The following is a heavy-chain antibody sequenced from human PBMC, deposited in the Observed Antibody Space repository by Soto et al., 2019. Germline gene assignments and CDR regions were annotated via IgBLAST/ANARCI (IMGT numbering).Heavy chain of an antibody. CDR1: GFTFDDYA. CDR2: INWNGENI. J-gene: IGHJ4*02. V-gene: IGHV3-9*01. CDR3: TKGRGAAPAAANDY. Sequence: DVQLVQSGGGLVQPGRSLRLSCAAAGFTFDDYAMHWVRQAPWKGLEWVSSINWNGENIFYADSVKGRFTVSRDYAKNSLSLQMNRLRPEDTAFYYCTKGRGAAPAAANDYWGQGSLVTVSS. D-gene: IGHD3-10*01.